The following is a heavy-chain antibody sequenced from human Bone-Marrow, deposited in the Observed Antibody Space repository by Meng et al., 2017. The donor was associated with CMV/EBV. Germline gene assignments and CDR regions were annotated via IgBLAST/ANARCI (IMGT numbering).Heavy chain of an antibody. D-gene: IGHD6-6*01. CDR1: GYTFTGYY. CDR3: ARDVAARQSDYYYYGMDV. Sequence: ASVKVSCKASGYTFTGYYMHWVRQAPGQGLEWMGWINPNSGGTNYAQKFQGRVTMTRDTSISTAYMELSRLRSDDTAVYYCARDVAARQSDYYYYGMDVWRQGTTVTVPS. CDR2: INPNSGGT. V-gene: IGHV1-2*02. J-gene: IGHJ6*02.